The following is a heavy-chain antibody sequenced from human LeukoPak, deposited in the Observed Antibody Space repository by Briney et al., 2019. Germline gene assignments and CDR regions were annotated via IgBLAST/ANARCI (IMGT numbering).Heavy chain of an antibody. CDR3: ARAPRDYGDFDY. V-gene: IGHV3-30-3*01. Sequence: GGSLRLSCAASGFTFSSYAMHWVRQAPGKGLEWVAVISYDGSNKYYADSVKGRFTISRDNSKNTLYLQMNSLRTEDTAVYYCARAPRDYGDFDYWGRGTLVTVSS. D-gene: IGHD3-16*01. CDR2: ISYDGSNK. CDR1: GFTFSSYA. J-gene: IGHJ4*02.